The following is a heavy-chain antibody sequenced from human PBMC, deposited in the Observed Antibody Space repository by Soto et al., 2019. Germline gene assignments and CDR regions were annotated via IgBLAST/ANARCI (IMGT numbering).Heavy chain of an antibody. D-gene: IGHD5-12*01. CDR1: GGSFSGYY. Sequence: SETLSLTCAVYGGSFSGYYWSWIRQPPGKGLEWIGEINHSGSTNYNPSLKSRVTISVDTSKNQFSLKLSSVTAADTAVYYCARLERYTGYELHFDYWGQGTQVTVSS. J-gene: IGHJ4*02. CDR3: ARLERYTGYELHFDY. CDR2: INHSGST. V-gene: IGHV4-34*01.